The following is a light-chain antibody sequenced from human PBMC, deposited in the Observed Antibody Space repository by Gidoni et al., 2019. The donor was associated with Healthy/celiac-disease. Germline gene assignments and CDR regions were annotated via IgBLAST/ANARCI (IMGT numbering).Light chain of an antibody. CDR3: QQYYSTPFT. CDR1: QSVLYSSNNKNY. J-gene: IGKJ3*01. Sequence: DIVMTQSPDSLAVSLGERATIHCKSSQSVLYSSNNKNYLAWYQQKPGQPSKLRIYWGSTRESGVPDRFSGSGSGTDFTLTISSRQAEDVAVYYCQQYYSTPFTFGPGTKVDIK. V-gene: IGKV4-1*01. CDR2: WGS.